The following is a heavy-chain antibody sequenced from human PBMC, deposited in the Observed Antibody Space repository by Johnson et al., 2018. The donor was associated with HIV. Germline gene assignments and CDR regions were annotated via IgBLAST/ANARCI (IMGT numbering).Heavy chain of an antibody. CDR3: ARASYVDAVDI. J-gene: IGHJ3*02. V-gene: IGHV3-30*04. Sequence: QVQLVESGGGVVQPGRSLRLSCAASGFTFSSYAMHWVRQAPGKGLEWVAVISYDGSNKYYADSVKGRFTISRDNSKNTMYLQMNSLRAEDTAVYYCARASYVDAVDIWGQGTLVTVSS. CDR2: ISYDGSNK. CDR1: GFTFSSYA. D-gene: IGHD1-26*01.